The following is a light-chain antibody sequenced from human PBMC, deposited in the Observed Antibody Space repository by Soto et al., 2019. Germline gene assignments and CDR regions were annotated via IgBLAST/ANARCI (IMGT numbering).Light chain of an antibody. V-gene: IGKV1-5*03. J-gene: IGKJ1*01. CDR3: QQYDRASWT. Sequence: DIQMTQSPSTLSASVGDRVIITCRASQSIRSWLAWYQQKPGKAPDLLIYRASTLKTGIPSRFSGSGSGTEFTLTISSLQPDYFATYYCQQYDRASWTFGPGTKVEIK. CDR2: RAS. CDR1: QSIRSW.